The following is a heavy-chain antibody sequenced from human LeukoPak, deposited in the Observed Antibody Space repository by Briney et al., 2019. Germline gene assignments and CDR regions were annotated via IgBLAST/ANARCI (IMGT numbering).Heavy chain of an antibody. Sequence: GESLKVSCTASGFIFGDYAMSWVRQAPGKGLEWVGFIRNKAYGGTTEYAASVKGRVSISRDDSKSIAYLQMNSLKTEDTAVYYCTRERLVVVTTSYYCGMDVWGQGTLVTVSS. J-gene: IGHJ6*02. CDR1: GFIFGDYA. CDR3: TRERLVVVTTSYYCGMDV. CDR2: IRNKAYGGTT. V-gene: IGHV3-49*04. D-gene: IGHD2-21*02.